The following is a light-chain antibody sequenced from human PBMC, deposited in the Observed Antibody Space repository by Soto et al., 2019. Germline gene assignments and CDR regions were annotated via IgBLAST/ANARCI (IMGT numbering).Light chain of an antibody. CDR2: DTY. Sequence: EIVLTESPASVSVTRGEIAILWCGASQSVRSKVAWYQQKPGQAPSLVIYDTYIRATGIPARFSGSGFGTEFTLTISSLQPEDFATYYCQQINSYPITFGQGTRLETK. CDR1: QSVRSK. CDR3: QQINSYPIT. J-gene: IGKJ5*01. V-gene: IGKV3-15*01.